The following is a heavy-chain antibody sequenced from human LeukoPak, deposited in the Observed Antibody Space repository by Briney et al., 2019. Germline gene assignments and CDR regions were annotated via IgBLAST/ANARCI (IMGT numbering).Heavy chain of an antibody. CDR1: GGSISSYY. V-gene: IGHV4-59*12. Sequence: SETLSLTCTVSGGSISSYYWSWIRQPPGKGLEWIGYIYYSGSTNYNPSLKSRVTISVDTSKNQFFLKLSSVTAADTAVYYCARVDYYDSSGYFFHFDYWGQGTLVTVSS. D-gene: IGHD3-22*01. CDR3: ARVDYYDSSGYFFHFDY. CDR2: IYYSGST. J-gene: IGHJ4*02.